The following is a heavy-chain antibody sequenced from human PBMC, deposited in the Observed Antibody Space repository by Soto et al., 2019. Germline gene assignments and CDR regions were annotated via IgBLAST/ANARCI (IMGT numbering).Heavy chain of an antibody. V-gene: IGHV4-30-2*01. CDR2: IYHSGST. J-gene: IGHJ5*02. CDR1: GGSISSGGYS. CDR3: ARVYYYDSSSPFDP. D-gene: IGHD3-22*01. Sequence: PSETLSLTCAVSGGSISSGGYSWSWIRQPPGKGLEWIGYIYHSGSTYYNPSLKSRVTXSVDRSKNQFSLKLSSVTAADTAVYYCARVYYYDSSSPFDPWGQGTLVTVSS.